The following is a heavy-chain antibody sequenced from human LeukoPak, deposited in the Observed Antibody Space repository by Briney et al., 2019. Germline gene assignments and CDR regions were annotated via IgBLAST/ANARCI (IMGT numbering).Heavy chain of an antibody. CDR1: GFTFSSYA. D-gene: IGHD2-21*02. V-gene: IGHV3-23*01. Sequence: GGSLRLSCGDSGFTFSSYAMIWVLQAPGNGLEWFSGISGSGVSTYYADSVKGRFTISRDNSKNTLYLQMNGLRAEDTAVYYCAKDQAVVVTATFDYWGQGTLVTVSS. CDR2: ISGSGVST. J-gene: IGHJ4*02. CDR3: AKDQAVVVTATFDY.